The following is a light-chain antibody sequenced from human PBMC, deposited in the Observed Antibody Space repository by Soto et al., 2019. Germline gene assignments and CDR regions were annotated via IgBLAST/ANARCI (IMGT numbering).Light chain of an antibody. V-gene: IGLV1-44*01. CDR1: SSNIGSNT. Sequence: QSVLTQPPSASGTPGQRVTISCSGSSSNIGSNTVNWYQQLPGTAPKLLIYSNNQRPSGVPDRFSGSKSGTSASLAISGLQSEDEADYYCAAWDDSLNGSYGVFGGGTKVTVL. J-gene: IGLJ3*02. CDR3: AAWDDSLNGSYGV. CDR2: SNN.